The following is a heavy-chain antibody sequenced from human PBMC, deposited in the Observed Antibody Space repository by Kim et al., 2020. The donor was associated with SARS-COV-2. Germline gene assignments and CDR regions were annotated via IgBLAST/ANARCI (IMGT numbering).Heavy chain of an antibody. CDR3: AKRSIVTSGTPYFAP. CDR2: ISGGGGMT. CDR1: GFTFSSYG. J-gene: IGHJ5*02. V-gene: IGHV3-23*01. Sequence: GGSLRLSCAASGFTFSSYGMNWVRQAPGKGLEWVSTISGGGGMTCYADSVKGRFTISRDNSKNTLWLLMNSLRAEDTAGYYFAKRSIVTSGTPYFAPWG. D-gene: IGHD1-26*01.